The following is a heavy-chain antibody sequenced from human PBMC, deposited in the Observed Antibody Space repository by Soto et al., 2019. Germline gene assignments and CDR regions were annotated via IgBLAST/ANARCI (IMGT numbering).Heavy chain of an antibody. J-gene: IGHJ3*02. V-gene: IGHV4-4*07. CDR2: IFSSGNT. Sequence: QVQLQESGPGLVKPSETLSLICTVSGDSISGYYWSWIRQPAGKGLEWIGRIFSSGNTNHNPSLQSRVTMSVDTSKNQFSLKLTSVTAADTAMYYCARGVVFDIWGQGRLVTVSS. D-gene: IGHD3-16*01. CDR3: ARGVVFDI. CDR1: GDSISGYY.